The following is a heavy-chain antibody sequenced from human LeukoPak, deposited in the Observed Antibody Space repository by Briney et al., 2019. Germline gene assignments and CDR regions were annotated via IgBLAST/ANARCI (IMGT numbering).Heavy chain of an antibody. Sequence: PGGSLRLSCAASGFTFSSYSMNWVRQAPGKGLEWVSPISSSSSYIYYADSVKGRFTISRDNAKNSLYLQMNSLRAEDTAVYYCARTPSGYDYIWGSYRTYYFDYWGQGTLVTVSS. CDR2: ISSSSSYI. CDR1: GFTFSSYS. D-gene: IGHD3-16*02. CDR3: ARTPSGYDYIWGSYRTYYFDY. J-gene: IGHJ4*02. V-gene: IGHV3-21*01.